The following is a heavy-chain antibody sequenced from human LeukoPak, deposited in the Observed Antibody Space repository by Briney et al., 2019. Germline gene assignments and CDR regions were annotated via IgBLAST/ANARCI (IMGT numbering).Heavy chain of an antibody. CDR3: ARAGLYSSGGRCYPLGYYMAV. Sequence: SETLSLTCAVYGGSFSGYYWSWIRQPAGKGLEWIGEINDSGSTNYNPSLKSRVTISVDTSKNQFSLKLSSVTAADTAVYYCARAGLYSSGGRCYPLGYYMAVWRKGTTVTVSS. CDR1: GGSFSGYY. V-gene: IGHV4-34*01. CDR2: INDSGST. D-gene: IGHD2-15*01. J-gene: IGHJ6*03.